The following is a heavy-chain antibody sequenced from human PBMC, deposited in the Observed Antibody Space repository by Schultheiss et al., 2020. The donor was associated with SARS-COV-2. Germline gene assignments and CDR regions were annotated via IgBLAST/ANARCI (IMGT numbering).Heavy chain of an antibody. CDR3: ARDYCSGGCCYGRDYYGMDV. J-gene: IGHJ6*02. V-gene: IGHV3-11*06. CDR2: ISSSSSYT. Sequence: GGSLRLSCAASGFTFSDYYMSWIRQAPGKGLEWVSYISSSSSYTNYADSVKGRFTVSRDNAGNTLYLQMNNLRVEDTAVYYCARDYCSGGCCYGRDYYGMDVWGQGTTVTVSS. CDR1: GFTFSDYY. D-gene: IGHD2-15*01.